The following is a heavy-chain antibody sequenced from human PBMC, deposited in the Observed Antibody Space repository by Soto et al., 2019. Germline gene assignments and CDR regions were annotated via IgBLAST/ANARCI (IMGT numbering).Heavy chain of an antibody. CDR2: IIPIFGTA. Sequence: EASVKVSCKASGGTFSSYAISWVRQAPGQGLEWMGGIIPIFGTANYAQKFQGRVTITADESTSTAYMELSSLRSEDTAVYYCGSVGYCSSTNCLFYYYHYGMDVWGQGTTVTVSS. CDR1: GGTFSSYA. J-gene: IGHJ6*02. CDR3: GSVGYCSSTNCLFYYYHYGMDV. V-gene: IGHV1-69*13. D-gene: IGHD2-2*03.